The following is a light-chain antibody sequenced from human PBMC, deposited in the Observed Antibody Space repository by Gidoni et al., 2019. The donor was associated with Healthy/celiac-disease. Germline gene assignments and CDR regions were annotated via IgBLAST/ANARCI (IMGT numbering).Light chain of an antibody. CDR1: QSISSY. V-gene: IGKV1-39*01. Sequence: DIPVTQSPSSLSASVGDRLTITCRASQSISSYLNWYQQKPGKAPKLLIYAASSLQSGVPSRFSGSGSGTDFTLTISSLQPEDIATYYCQQSYSTPPTFGGGTKVEIK. CDR2: AAS. J-gene: IGKJ4*01. CDR3: QQSYSTPPT.